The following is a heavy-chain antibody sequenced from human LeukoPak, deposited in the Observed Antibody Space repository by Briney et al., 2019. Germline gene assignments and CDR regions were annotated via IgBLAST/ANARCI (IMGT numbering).Heavy chain of an antibody. Sequence: EASVKVSCKASGGTFSSYAISWVRQAPGQGLEWMGGIIPILGTANYAQKFQGRVTITADESTSTAYMELSSLRSEDTAVYYCARGGVVVVPAALDYWGQGTLVTVSS. D-gene: IGHD2-2*01. CDR2: IIPILGTA. J-gene: IGHJ4*02. V-gene: IGHV1-69*13. CDR1: GGTFSSYA. CDR3: ARGGVVVVPAALDY.